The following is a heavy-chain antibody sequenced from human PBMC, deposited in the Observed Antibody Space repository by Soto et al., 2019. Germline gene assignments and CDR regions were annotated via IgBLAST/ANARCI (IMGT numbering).Heavy chain of an antibody. V-gene: IGHV4-59*08. CDR2: IYYSGST. J-gene: IGHJ4*02. D-gene: IGHD6-13*01. CDR3: ARHHHSSSWQIDY. Sequence: SETLSLTCTVSGGSISSYYWSWIRQPPGKGLEWIGYIYYSGSTNYNPSLKSRVTISVDTSKNQFSLKLGSVTAADTAVYYCARHHHSSSWQIDYWGQGTLVTVSS. CDR1: GGSISSYY.